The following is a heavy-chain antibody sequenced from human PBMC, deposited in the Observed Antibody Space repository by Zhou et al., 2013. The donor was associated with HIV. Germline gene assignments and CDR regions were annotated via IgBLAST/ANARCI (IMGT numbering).Heavy chain of an antibody. J-gene: IGHJ3*01. CDR2: IIPIFGTA. Sequence: QVQLVQSGAEVKKPGSSVKVSCKASGGTFSSYAISWVRQAPGQGLEWMGGIIPIFGTANYAQKFQGRVTITADDSTNTAHMELSRLKSEDTALYYCTREYSITIFGVVTNDAFDSWGQGTMVIVSS. CDR3: TREYSITIFGVVTNDAFDS. V-gene: IGHV1-69*12. CDR1: GGTFSSYA. D-gene: IGHD3-3*01.